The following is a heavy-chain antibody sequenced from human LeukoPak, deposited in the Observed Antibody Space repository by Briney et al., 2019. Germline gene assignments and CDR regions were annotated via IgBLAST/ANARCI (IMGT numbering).Heavy chain of an antibody. CDR3: AILWFGELFSFDY. D-gene: IGHD3-10*01. J-gene: IGHJ4*02. CDR1: GFTFSSYW. CDR2: ISGSGGST. Sequence: PGGSLRLSCAASGFTFSSYWMSWVRQAPGKGLEWVSAISGSGGSTYYADSVKGRFTISRDNSKNTLYLQMNSLRAEDTAVYYCAILWFGELFSFDYWGQGTLVTVSS. V-gene: IGHV3-23*01.